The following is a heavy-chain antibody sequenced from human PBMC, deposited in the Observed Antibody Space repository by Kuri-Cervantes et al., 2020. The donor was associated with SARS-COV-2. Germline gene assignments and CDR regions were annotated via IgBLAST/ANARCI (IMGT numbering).Heavy chain of an antibody. V-gene: IGHV4-61*01. D-gene: IGHD3-10*01. CDR1: GGSVSSGSYY. CDR3: ARDEASSGAFDI. CDR2: IYYSGST. J-gene: IGHJ3*02. Sequence: SETLSLTCTVSGGSVSSGSYYWSWIRQPPGKGLEWIGYIYYSGSTNYNPSLKGRVTISVDTSKNQFSLKLSSVTAADTAVYYCARDEASSGAFDIWGQGTMVTVSS.